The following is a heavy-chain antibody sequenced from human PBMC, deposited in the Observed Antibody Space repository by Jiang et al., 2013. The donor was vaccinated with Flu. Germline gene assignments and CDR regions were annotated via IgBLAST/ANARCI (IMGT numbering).Heavy chain of an antibody. CDR3: ARGSPAFDSTGAYLPKRFFEY. D-gene: IGHD2-8*02. CDR2: INPIDGTT. J-gene: IGHJ4*02. Sequence: VQLVESGAEVHEPGASVKVSCKASGYTFTNFYMHWVRQAPGQGLEWMGIINPIDGTTSYAQTFQGRVAMTRDTSTSTLYMRLNSLKSADTAVYYCARGSPAFDSTGAYLPKRFFEYWGQGTQLTVSS. CDR1: GYTFTNFY. V-gene: IGHV1-46*01.